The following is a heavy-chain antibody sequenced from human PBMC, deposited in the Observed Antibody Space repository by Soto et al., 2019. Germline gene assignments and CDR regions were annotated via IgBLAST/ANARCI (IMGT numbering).Heavy chain of an antibody. D-gene: IGHD3-10*02. J-gene: IGHJ5*02. CDR2: INAGNGNT. CDR3: GRDQSGIGYYVDWFDP. CDR1: GYTFNSHA. Sequence: ASVKVSCKASGYTFNSHAIYWVRQAPGQRPEWLGWINAGNGNTYYSEKFEGRVTFTRDTAATTVNMELTSLTSEDTAIYYCGRDQSGIGYYVDWFDPWGQGTLVTVSS. V-gene: IGHV1-3*01.